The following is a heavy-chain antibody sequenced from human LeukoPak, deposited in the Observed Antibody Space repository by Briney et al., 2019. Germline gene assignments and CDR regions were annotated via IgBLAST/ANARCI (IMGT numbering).Heavy chain of an antibody. CDR3: ARGNYDMGYFDY. V-gene: IGHV1-8*02. Sequence: GASVKVSCKASGYTFTSYGISWVRQATGQGLEWMGWMNPNSGNTGYAQKFQGRVTMTRNTSISTAYMELSSLRSEDTAVYYCARGNYDMGYFDYWGQGTLVTVSS. CDR2: MNPNSGNT. D-gene: IGHD3-9*01. CDR1: GYTFTSYG. J-gene: IGHJ4*02.